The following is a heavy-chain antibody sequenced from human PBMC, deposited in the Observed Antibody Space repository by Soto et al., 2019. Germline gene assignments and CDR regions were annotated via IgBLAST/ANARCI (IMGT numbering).Heavy chain of an antibody. CDR1: GYTFTSHG. D-gene: IGHD3-10*01. Sequence: QVQLVQSGGEVRKPGASVKVSCKASGYTFTSHGISWVRQAPGQGLEGMGWISAYNGDTNYAQKLQGRVTVTTDRPTSTAYMELRSLRSEDTAVYYCARMVRGSNIDYYHYMDVWGKGTTVTVSS. CDR3: ARMVRGSNIDYYHYMDV. V-gene: IGHV1-18*01. CDR2: ISAYNGDT. J-gene: IGHJ6*03.